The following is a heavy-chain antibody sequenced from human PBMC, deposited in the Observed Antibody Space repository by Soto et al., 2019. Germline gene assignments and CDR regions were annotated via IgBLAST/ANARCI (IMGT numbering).Heavy chain of an antibody. Sequence: QLQLQESGPGLVKPSETLSLTCTVSGGSISSSSYYWGWIRQPPGKGLEWIGSIYYSGSTYYNPSLKSRVTISVDTSKNQFSRKLSSVTAAATAVYYWASSIAVAGKGRNWFDPWGQGTLVTVSS. J-gene: IGHJ5*02. CDR2: IYYSGST. CDR3: ASSIAVAGKGRNWFDP. CDR1: GGSISSSSYY. V-gene: IGHV4-39*01. D-gene: IGHD6-19*01.